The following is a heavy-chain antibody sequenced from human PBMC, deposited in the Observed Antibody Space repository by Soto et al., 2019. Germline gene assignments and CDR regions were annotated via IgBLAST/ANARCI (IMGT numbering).Heavy chain of an antibody. CDR2: ISYDGRDK. V-gene: IGHV3-30*03. Sequence: GGSLRLSCAASGFSFSNYAMHWVRQATGKGLEWVAVISYDGRDKYYEDSVKGRYTISRDKSKNTLFLQMNSLRAEDTAVYYCARYCRSTSCSDYWGQGTLVTVSS. CDR1: GFSFSNYA. D-gene: IGHD2-2*01. CDR3: ARYCRSTSCSDY. J-gene: IGHJ4*02.